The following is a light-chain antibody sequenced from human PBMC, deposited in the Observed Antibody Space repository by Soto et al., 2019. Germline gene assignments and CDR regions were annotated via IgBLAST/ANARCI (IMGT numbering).Light chain of an antibody. CDR3: QQYNNWTLT. Sequence: EIVLTQSPGTLSLSPGERAPISCRASQSVSSSYLAWYQQKPGQAPRLLIYGASSRATGIPDRFSGSGSGTDFTLTISRLEPEDFAVYYCQQYNNWTLTFGGGTKVDIK. V-gene: IGKV3-20*01. J-gene: IGKJ4*01. CDR1: QSVSSSY. CDR2: GAS.